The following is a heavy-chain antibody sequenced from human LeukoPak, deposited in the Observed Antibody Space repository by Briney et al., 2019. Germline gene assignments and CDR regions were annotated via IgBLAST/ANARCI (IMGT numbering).Heavy chain of an antibody. Sequence: GGSLRLSCAASGFTFDDYAMHWVRQAPGKGLEWVSGISWNSGSVGYADSVKGRFTISRDNTKNSLYLQMNSLRAEDTAVYYCAREDDFWSGQDIGDYFDYWGQGTLVTVSS. CDR1: GFTFDDYA. CDR2: ISWNSGSV. V-gene: IGHV3-9*01. J-gene: IGHJ4*02. CDR3: AREDDFWSGQDIGDYFDY. D-gene: IGHD3-3*01.